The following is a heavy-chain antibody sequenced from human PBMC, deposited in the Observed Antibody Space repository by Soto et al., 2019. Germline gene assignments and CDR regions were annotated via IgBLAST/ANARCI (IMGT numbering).Heavy chain of an antibody. V-gene: IGHV3-23*01. J-gene: IGHJ4*02. D-gene: IGHD2-2*01. CDR1: GFTFSSYS. CDR3: ADLSRYCTSSNCD. CDR2: IGTSAST. Sequence: DVRLLESGGGLVQRGGSLRLSCAASGFTFSSYSMSWVRQAPGKGLEWVSTIGTSASTYYGDSVRGRFTISRDNARNTLYLQMNSLRAEDTAVYYCADLSRYCTSSNCDWGQGTLVTVSS.